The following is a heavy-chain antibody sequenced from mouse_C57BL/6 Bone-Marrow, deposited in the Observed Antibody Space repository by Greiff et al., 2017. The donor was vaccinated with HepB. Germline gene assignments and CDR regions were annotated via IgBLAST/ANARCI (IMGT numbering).Heavy chain of an antibody. CDR3: ASSSYYGNSWFTY. J-gene: IGHJ3*01. CDR1: GFSFTSYG. CDR2: IWGVGST. D-gene: IGHD2-1*01. V-gene: IGHV2-6*01. Sequence: VKLVESGPGLVAPSQSLSITCTVSGFSFTSYGVDWVRQSPGKGLEWLGVIWGVGSTNYNSALKSRLSISKDNSKSQVFLKMNSLQTDDTAMYYCASSSYYGNSWFTYWGQGTLVTVSA.